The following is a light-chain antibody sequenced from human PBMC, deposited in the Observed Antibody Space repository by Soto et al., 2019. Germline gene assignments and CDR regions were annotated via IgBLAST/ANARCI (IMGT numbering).Light chain of an antibody. Sequence: QSVLTQPAAVSGSPGQSVTISCTGTSNDVGRYFLVSRYQQHPGKAPKLISFEDTKRPSGVSSRFSGSKSGNTASLTISGLQTEDEADYFCCSYAGSSTFVAFGGGTKVTVL. J-gene: IGLJ2*01. CDR3: CSYAGSSTFVA. V-gene: IGLV2-23*02. CDR1: SNDVGRYFL. CDR2: EDT.